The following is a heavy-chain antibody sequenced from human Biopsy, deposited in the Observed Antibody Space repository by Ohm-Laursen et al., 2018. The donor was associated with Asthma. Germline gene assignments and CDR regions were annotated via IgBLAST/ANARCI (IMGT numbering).Heavy chain of an antibody. V-gene: IGHV1-46*01. CDR2: INPSGGST. CDR1: GYTFTSYY. D-gene: IGHD1-26*01. CDR3: ARAGALIVGATMGY. Sequence: GPVKVSCKGSGYTFTSYYKHWGRQAPGQGLEGMGIINPSGGSTSYAQKFQGRVTMTRDTSTSTVYMELSSLRSEDTAVYYCARAGALIVGATMGYWGQGTLVTVSS. J-gene: IGHJ4*02.